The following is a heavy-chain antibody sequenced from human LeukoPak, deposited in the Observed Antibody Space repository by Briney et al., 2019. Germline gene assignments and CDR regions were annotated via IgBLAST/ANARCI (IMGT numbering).Heavy chain of an antibody. Sequence: GGSLRLSCAASGFTFSSYAMSWVRQAPGKGLEWVTAISGSGGSTYYADSVKGRFTISRDNSKNTLYLQMNSLRAEDTAVYYFAGSRWLLAFDIWGRGTMVTVSS. CDR1: GFTFSSYA. CDR2: ISGSGGST. V-gene: IGHV3-23*01. D-gene: IGHD5-12*01. CDR3: AGSRWLLAFDI. J-gene: IGHJ3*02.